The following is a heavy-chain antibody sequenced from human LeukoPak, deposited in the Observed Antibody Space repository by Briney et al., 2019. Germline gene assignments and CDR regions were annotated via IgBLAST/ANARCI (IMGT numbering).Heavy chain of an antibody. D-gene: IGHD5-18*01. CDR3: AREPTSMGSDY. V-gene: IGHV3-30-3*01. J-gene: IGHJ4*02. Sequence: GRSLRLSCAASGFTFSSYAMHWVRQAPGKGLEWVAVISYDGSNKYYADSVKGRFTISRDNAKNSLYLQMNSLRADDAAVYYCAREPTSMGSDYWGQGTLVTVSS. CDR2: ISYDGSNK. CDR1: GFTFSSYA.